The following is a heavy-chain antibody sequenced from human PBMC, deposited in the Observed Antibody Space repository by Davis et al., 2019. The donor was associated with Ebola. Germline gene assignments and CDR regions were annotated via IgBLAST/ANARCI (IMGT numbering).Heavy chain of an antibody. CDR2: IYHSGST. D-gene: IGHD2-2*01. Sequence: SETLSLTCAVSGGSISSSNWWSWVRQPPGQGLEWIGEIYHSGSTNYNPSLKSRVTISVDKSKNQFSLKLSSVTAADTAVYYCARGGFCSSTSCYAGSYYYGMDVWGKGTTVTVSS. CDR1: GGSISSSNW. J-gene: IGHJ6*04. V-gene: IGHV4-4*02. CDR3: ARGGFCSSTSCYAGSYYYGMDV.